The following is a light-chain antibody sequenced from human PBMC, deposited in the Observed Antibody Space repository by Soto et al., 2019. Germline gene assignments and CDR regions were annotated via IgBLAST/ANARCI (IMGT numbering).Light chain of an antibody. J-gene: IGKJ4*01. Sequence: EITLTQSPGTLSLSPGERATLSCRASQSVSDYLAWYQQKAGQPPRVVIYGASNRATDIPARFSGSGSGTDFTLTISRLEPEDSAVYYCQQRSKLPRTFGGGTRVEIK. CDR3: QQRSKLPRT. CDR2: GAS. V-gene: IGKV3-11*01. CDR1: QSVSDY.